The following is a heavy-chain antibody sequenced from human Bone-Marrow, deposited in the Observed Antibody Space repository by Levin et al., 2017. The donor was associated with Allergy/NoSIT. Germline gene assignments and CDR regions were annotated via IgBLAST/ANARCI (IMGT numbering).Heavy chain of an antibody. CDR3: VRLSLICGGSCHFDN. CDR1: GFTFSSYA. D-gene: IGHD2-15*01. V-gene: IGHV3-23*01. Sequence: GGSLRLSCAASGFTFSSYAMNWVRQAPGKGLEWVSSLSGSGSDTYYADSVKGRFTISRDNSKNTLYRQMNSVRADDTAISYCVRLSLICGGSCHFDNWGQGTLVTVSS. J-gene: IGHJ4*02. CDR2: LSGSGSDT.